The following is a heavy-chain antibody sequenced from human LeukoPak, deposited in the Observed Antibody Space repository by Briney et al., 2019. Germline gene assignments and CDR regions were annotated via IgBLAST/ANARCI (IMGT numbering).Heavy chain of an antibody. CDR1: GYSISSGYY. V-gene: IGHV4-38-2*02. CDR3: ARQYYYAKKAAFDI. J-gene: IGHJ3*02. CDR2: IYHSGST. D-gene: IGHD3-10*01. Sequence: SETLSLTCTVSGYSISSGYYWGWIRQPPGKGLEWIGSIYHSGSTYYNPSLKSRVTISVDTSKNQFSLKLSSVTAADTAVYYCARQYYYAKKAAFDIWGQGTMVTVSS.